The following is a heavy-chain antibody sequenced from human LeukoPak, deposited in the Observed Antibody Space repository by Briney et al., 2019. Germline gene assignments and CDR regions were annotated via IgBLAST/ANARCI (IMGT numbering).Heavy chain of an antibody. D-gene: IGHD3-10*01. V-gene: IGHV4-34*01. Sequence: PSQTLSLTCAVYGGSFSGYYWSLIRQPPGKGLEWIGEINHSGSTNYNPSLKSRVTISVDTSKNQFSLKLSSVTAADTAVYYCARGVRIMVRGVITPSGYYYYMDVWGKGTTVTVSS. CDR2: INHSGST. CDR3: ARGVRIMVRGVITPSGYYYYMDV. CDR1: GGSFSGYY. J-gene: IGHJ6*03.